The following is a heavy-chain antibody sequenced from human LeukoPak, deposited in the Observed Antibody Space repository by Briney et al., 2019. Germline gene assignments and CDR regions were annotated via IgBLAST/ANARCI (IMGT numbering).Heavy chain of an antibody. J-gene: IGHJ4*02. Sequence: PGGSLRLSCAASGFTFSSYWMTWVRQAPGKGLEWVANIKEDGTESFYVDSVKGRFTISRDNAKSSLFLQMNSLTDEDTAVYYCARVGSSRPFDNCGQGALVTVSS. CDR3: ARVGSSRPFDN. CDR1: GFTFSSYW. V-gene: IGHV3-7*04. D-gene: IGHD2-2*01. CDR2: IKEDGTES.